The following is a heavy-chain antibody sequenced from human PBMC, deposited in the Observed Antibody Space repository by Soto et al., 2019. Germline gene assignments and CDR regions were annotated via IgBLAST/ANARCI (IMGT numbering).Heavy chain of an antibody. D-gene: IGHD2-2*01. CDR3: ARLGYCSSVTCKYYFYYYGMDV. J-gene: IGHJ6*02. Sequence: EVRLVESGGGFVQPGGSLRLSCEASGFRFSSYTMNWVRQAPGKGLEWVSFFSGRGTTTYYPDPVKGRFTVSRDNAKNSLYLEVTSLRDEDTAVYYCARLGYCSSVTCKYYFYYYGMDVWGQGTTVTVSS. CDR1: GFRFSSYT. V-gene: IGHV3-48*02. CDR2: FSGRGTTT.